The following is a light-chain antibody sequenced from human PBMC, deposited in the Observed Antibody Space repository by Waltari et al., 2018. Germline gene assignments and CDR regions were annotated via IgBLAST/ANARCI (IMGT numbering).Light chain of an antibody. V-gene: IGKV1-39*01. Sequence: DIQMTQSPSYLSASVGDTVTINCRASQSINNYLTWYQQKPGKAPILLIYATYTLQSGVPSRVSGSGSGTDFTLTISNLQPEDFATYYCQQSYSLLRLTFGGGTKVDIK. CDR2: ATY. CDR3: QQSYSLLRLT. CDR1: QSINNY. J-gene: IGKJ4*01.